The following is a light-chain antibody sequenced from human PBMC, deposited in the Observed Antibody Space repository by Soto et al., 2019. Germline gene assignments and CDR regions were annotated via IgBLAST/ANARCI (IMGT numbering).Light chain of an antibody. Sequence: IVLTQSPATLSLSPGERATLSCRASQSVSSYLAWYQQKPGQPPRLLIYDASHRPTGTPARFSGSGSGTDFTLTISSLETEDLAVYDGQQRFAGYSFGQGTKLEI. J-gene: IGKJ2*03. CDR3: QQRFAGYS. V-gene: IGKV3-11*01. CDR2: DAS. CDR1: QSVSSY.